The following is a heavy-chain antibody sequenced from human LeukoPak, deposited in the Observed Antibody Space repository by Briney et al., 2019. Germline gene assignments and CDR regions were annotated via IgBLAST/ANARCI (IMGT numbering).Heavy chain of an antibody. CDR2: ISAYNGNT. J-gene: IGHJ1*01. V-gene: IGHV1-18*04. CDR3: ARATLYCSSTSCYRSEYFQH. Sequence: ASVKVSCKASGYTFTGYYMHWVRQAPGQRLEWMGWISAYNGNTNYAQKLQGRVTMTTDTSTSTAYMELRSLRSDDTAVYYCARATLYCSSTSCYRSEYFQHWGQGTLVTVSS. D-gene: IGHD2-2*02. CDR1: GYTFTGYY.